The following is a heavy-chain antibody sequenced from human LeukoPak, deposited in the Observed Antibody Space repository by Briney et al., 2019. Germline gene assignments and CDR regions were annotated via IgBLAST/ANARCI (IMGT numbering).Heavy chain of an antibody. CDR3: ARDMGYDFWSGYLYYYYYMDV. J-gene: IGHJ6*03. D-gene: IGHD3-3*01. V-gene: IGHV3-48*04. Sequence: GGSLRLSCTASGFTFSDYWMTWVRQAPGKGLEWVSYISSSSSTIYYADSVKGRFTISRDNAKNSLYLQMNSLRAEDTAVYYCARDMGYDFWSGYLYYYYYMDVWGKGTTVTVSS. CDR1: GFTFSDYW. CDR2: ISSSSSTI.